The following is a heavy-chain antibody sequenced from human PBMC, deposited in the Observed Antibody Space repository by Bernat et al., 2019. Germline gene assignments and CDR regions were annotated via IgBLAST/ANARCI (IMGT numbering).Heavy chain of an antibody. V-gene: IGHV3-23*01. CDR1: GFTFSSYD. Sequence: EVQLLESGGGLVQPGGSLRLSCAASGFTFSSYDMNWVRQAPGKGLEWVSAIGGSDGITYYADSVKGRFTISRDNSKNTLSLQMNSLRAEDTAKYYCAKGAGGDYERVWGQWTTVTVSS. CDR3: AKGAGGDYERV. D-gene: IGHD4-17*01. J-gene: IGHJ6*02. CDR2: IGGSDGIT.